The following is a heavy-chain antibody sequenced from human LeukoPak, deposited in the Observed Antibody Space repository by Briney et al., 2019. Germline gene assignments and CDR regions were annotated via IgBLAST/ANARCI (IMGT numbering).Heavy chain of an antibody. CDR1: GGSISSGDYY. J-gene: IGHJ3*02. Sequence: PSETLSPTCSLSGGSISSGDYYWSWIRQPPGKGLEWIGYIYYSETTYYNPSLKSRVNISPHTSNNRFSLELSSVTVADTAVYFCARFQFCIWTGCQNDAFDMWGEGTMVTASS. D-gene: IGHD2-2*01. CDR2: IYYSETT. CDR3: ARFQFCIWTGCQNDAFDM. V-gene: IGHV4-30-4*01.